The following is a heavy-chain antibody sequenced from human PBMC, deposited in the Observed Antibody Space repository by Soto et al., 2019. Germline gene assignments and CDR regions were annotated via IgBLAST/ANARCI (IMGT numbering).Heavy chain of an antibody. J-gene: IGHJ3*01. CDR2: LYDLDGS. D-gene: IGHD1-1*01. V-gene: IGHV3-53*01. CDR3: ATWHEREHAYDV. CDR1: GFTISGKKY. Sequence: DVQLVESGGGLIQAGESLRLSCAAFGFTISGKKYVAWVRQARGKGLEWVSALYDLDGSFYAASVKGRVTTSSDSSKTTVYLQMNDLRPDDTAVYYCATWHEREHAYDVWGQGTTVTVSS.